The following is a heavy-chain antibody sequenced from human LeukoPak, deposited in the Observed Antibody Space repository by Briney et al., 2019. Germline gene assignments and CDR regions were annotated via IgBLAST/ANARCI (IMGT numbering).Heavy chain of an antibody. V-gene: IGHV4-34*01. CDR1: GGSFSGYY. J-gene: IGHJ4*01. CDR3: ARARGAEAIDY. D-gene: IGHD6-25*01. Sequence: SETLSLTCAVYGGSFSGYYWTWIRQPPGKGLEWIGEINHSGSSNYNPSLKSRVTISVDTSKNQFSLKLTSLTAADTAVYYCARARGAEAIDYWGHGTLVTVSS. CDR2: INHSGSS.